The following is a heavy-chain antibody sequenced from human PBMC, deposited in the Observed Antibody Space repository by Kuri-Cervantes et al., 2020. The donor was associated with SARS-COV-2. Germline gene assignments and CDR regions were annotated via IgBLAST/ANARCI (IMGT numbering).Heavy chain of an antibody. V-gene: IGHV3-7*01. J-gene: IGHJ6*03. CDR1: GSTFSSYS. D-gene: IGHD1-26*01. CDR2: IKQDGSEK. CDR3: ARGDAKSPDQSPYRYYNYMDF. Sequence: LSLPFAAFGSTFSSYSMSWFRQAPGKGLEWVANIKQDGSEKYYVDSVKGPFTISGDNTNNSLYLQMNSLRAEDTDVYYCARGDAKSPDQSPYRYYNYMDFWGKGTTVTVSS.